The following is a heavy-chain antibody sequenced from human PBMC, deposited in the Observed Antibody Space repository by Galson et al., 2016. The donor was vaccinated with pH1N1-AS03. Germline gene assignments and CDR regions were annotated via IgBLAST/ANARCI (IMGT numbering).Heavy chain of an antibody. Sequence: LRLSCAASGFTFSSYEMNWLRQPPGKGLEWIGSIYYSGSTYYNPSLKSRVTISVDTSKNQFSLKLSSVTAADTAVYYCARLEVAGTWGDYWGQGTLVTVSS. V-gene: IGHV4-39*01. CDR2: IYYSGST. D-gene: IGHD6-19*01. CDR3: ARLEVAGTWGDY. CDR1: GFTFSSYE. J-gene: IGHJ4*02.